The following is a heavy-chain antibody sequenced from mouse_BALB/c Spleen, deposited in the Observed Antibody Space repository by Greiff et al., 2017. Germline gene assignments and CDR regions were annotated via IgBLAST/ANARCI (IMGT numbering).Heavy chain of an antibody. CDR1: GISITTGNYR. J-gene: IGHJ2*01. CDR3: ARARRGYDYFDY. CDR2: IYYSGTI. D-gene: IGHD2-2*01. Sequence: VQLQQSGPGLVKPSQTVSLTCTVTGISITTGNYRWSWIRQFPGNKLEWIGYIYYSGTITYNPSLTSRTTITRDTSKNQIFLEMNSLTAEDTATYYCARARRGYDYFDYWGQGTTLTVSS. V-gene: IGHV3-5*02.